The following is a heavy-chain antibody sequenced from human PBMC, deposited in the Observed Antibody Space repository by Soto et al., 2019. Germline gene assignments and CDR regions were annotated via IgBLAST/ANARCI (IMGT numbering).Heavy chain of an antibody. V-gene: IGHV3-64D*06. Sequence: PGGSLRLSCVASGFTFSSYAMHWVRQAPGKGLEYVSAISSNGGSTYYADSVKGRFTISRDNSKNTLYLQMSSLRAEDTAVYYCVKGVLPVVVVTAYPFDPWGQGTLVTVSS. CDR1: GFTFSSYA. J-gene: IGHJ5*02. D-gene: IGHD2-21*02. CDR3: VKGVLPVVVVTAYPFDP. CDR2: ISSNGGST.